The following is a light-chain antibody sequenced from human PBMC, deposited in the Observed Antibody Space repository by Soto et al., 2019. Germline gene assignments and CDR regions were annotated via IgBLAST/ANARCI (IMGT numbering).Light chain of an antibody. J-gene: IGKJ2*01. CDR2: GAF. CDR3: HQYDSSSSS. CDR1: QNINNW. V-gene: IGKV1-5*01. Sequence: DVQMTQSPSTLSASVGDRVTITCRASQNINNWLAWYQQKPGKAPKLLIYGAFNLESGVPSRFSGSGSGTQFTLTINSLQPDDFATYYCHQYDSSSSSFGQGTELEIK.